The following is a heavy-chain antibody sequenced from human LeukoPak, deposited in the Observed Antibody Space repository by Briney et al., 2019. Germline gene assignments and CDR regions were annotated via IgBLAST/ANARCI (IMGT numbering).Heavy chain of an antibody. CDR3: ARESASWGLT. J-gene: IGHJ5*02. V-gene: IGHV4-61*02. D-gene: IGHD2-2*01. Sequence: PSQTLSLTCTVSGDAISSGRYYWSWIRQPAGKGLEWIGRIHSSGGTEYYPSLKRRVTISVDTAKNQFSLKLTSVTAADTAVYYCARESASWGLTWGQGTLVTVSS. CDR2: IHSSGGT. CDR1: GDAISSGRYY.